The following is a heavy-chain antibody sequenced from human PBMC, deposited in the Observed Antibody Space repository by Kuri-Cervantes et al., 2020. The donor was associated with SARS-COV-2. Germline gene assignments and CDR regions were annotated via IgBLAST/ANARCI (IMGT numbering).Heavy chain of an antibody. D-gene: IGHD6-13*01. Sequence: ASVKVSCKASGYTFTSYGITWVRQAPGQGLEWMGWISAYNGNTNYAQKLQGRVTMTTDTSTSTAYMELRSLRSDDTAVYYCARSRVESSTWYYFDYWGQGTLVTVSS. CDR1: GYTFTSYG. J-gene: IGHJ4*02. CDR3: ARSRVESSTWYYFDY. CDR2: ISAYNGNT. V-gene: IGHV1-18*01.